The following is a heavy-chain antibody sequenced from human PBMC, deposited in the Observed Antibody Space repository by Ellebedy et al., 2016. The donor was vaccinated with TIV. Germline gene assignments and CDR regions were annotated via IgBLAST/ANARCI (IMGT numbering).Heavy chain of an antibody. CDR1: GFTFSSYS. V-gene: IGHV3-21*01. CDR3: ARDGPIAVAGTRDFDY. Sequence: GGSLRLXCAASGFTFSSYSMNWVRQAPGKGLEWVSSISSSSSYIYYADSVKGRFTISRDNAKNSLYLQMNSLRAEDTAVYYCARDGPIAVAGTRDFDYWGQGTLVTVSS. D-gene: IGHD6-19*01. J-gene: IGHJ4*02. CDR2: ISSSSSYI.